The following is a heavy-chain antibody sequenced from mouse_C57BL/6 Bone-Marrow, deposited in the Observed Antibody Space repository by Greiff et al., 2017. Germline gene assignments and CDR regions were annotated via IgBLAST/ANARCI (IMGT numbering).Heavy chain of an antibody. CDR2: INPSNGGT. CDR1: GYTFTSYW. Sequence: QVQLQQPGTELVKPGASVKLSCKASGYTFTSYWMHWVKQRPGQGLEWIGNINPSNGGTNYNEKFKSKATVTVDKSSSTAYMQLSSLTSEDSAVYYCARFLYSNYERWYFDVWGTGTTVTVSS. D-gene: IGHD2-5*01. J-gene: IGHJ1*03. CDR3: ARFLYSNYERWYFDV. V-gene: IGHV1-53*01.